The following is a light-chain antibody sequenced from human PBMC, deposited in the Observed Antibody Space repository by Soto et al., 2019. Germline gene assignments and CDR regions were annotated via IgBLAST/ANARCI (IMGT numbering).Light chain of an antibody. V-gene: IGLV1-44*01. J-gene: IGLJ1*01. CDR3: AAWDDSVRNYV. Sequence: QSVLTQPPSASGTPGQRVTISCSGSSCIIGSNTVGWYQHFPGTAPKLLIFGNDQRPSGVPDRFSASKSGTSASLAISGLQSEDEADYYCAAWDDSVRNYVFGTGTKLTVL. CDR2: GND. CDR1: SCIIGSNT.